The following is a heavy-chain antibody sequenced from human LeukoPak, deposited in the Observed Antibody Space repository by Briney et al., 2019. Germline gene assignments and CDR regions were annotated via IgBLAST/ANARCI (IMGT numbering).Heavy chain of an antibody. V-gene: IGHV4-30-2*01. D-gene: IGHD1-26*01. J-gene: IGHJ6*02. Sequence: SETLSLTCAVSGGSISSGGYSWSWIRQPPGKGLEWIGYIYHSGSTYYNPSLKSRVTISVDTSKNQFSLKLSSVTAADTAVYYCARGGVGAALYYYYGMDVWGQGTTVTVSS. CDR1: GGSISSGGYS. CDR3: ARGGVGAALYYYYGMDV. CDR2: IYHSGST.